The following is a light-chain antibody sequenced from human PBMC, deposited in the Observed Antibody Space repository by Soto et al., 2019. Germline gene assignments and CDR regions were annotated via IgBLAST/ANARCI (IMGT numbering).Light chain of an antibody. V-gene: IGKV3-20*01. CDR3: QQYGSSPWT. CDR1: QSVSSSY. J-gene: IGKJ1*01. Sequence: ENVFTQSPRTLSLSPGERATLSCRASQSVSSSYLGWYQQKPGQAPRLLIYGASSRATGIPGRFSGSGSGTDFTLTISRLEPEDFAVYYCQQYGSSPWTFGQGTKVDIK. CDR2: GAS.